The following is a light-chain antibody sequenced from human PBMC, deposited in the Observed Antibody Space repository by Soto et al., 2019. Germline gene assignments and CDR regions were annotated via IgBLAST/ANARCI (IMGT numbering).Light chain of an antibody. CDR1: SSDVGDYNY. V-gene: IGLV2-14*01. Sequence: QSALTQPASVSGSPGQSITISCTGTSSDVGDYNYVSWYQQHPDKAPKLMIYEVSNRPSGVSNRFSGSKSGNTASLTISGLQAEDEADYYCCSYTNRDTLVFGGGTQLTVL. CDR2: EVS. CDR3: CSYTNRDTLV. J-gene: IGLJ3*02.